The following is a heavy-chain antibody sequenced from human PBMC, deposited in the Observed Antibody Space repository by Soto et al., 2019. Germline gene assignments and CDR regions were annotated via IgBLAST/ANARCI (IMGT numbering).Heavy chain of an antibody. Sequence: QVQLVQSGAEVKKPGSSVKVSCKASGGTFSSYAISWVRQAPGQGLEWMGGIIPIFGTADYAQKFQGRVTIPADEPTSTADMELSSLRSEDTAVYYCASQLTGDYYYYGMDVWGQGTTVTVSS. CDR2: IIPIFGTA. D-gene: IGHD7-27*01. V-gene: IGHV1-69*12. CDR1: GGTFSSYA. J-gene: IGHJ6*02. CDR3: ASQLTGDYYYYGMDV.